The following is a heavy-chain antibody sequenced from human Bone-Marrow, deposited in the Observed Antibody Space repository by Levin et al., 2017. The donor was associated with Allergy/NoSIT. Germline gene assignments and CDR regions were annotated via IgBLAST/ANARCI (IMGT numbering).Heavy chain of an antibody. CDR3: ARDADGDRLFDH. D-gene: IGHD7-27*01. CDR2: INHSGNT. J-gene: IGHJ4*02. V-gene: IGHV4-34*01. Sequence: SETLSLTCAVYGGSFSGYYWSWVRQPPGKGLEWIGEINHSGNTNYSPSLKSRVTISLDTSKNQFSLRLNSVTAADSAVYYCARDADGDRLFDHWGQGILVTVSS. CDR1: GGSFSGYY.